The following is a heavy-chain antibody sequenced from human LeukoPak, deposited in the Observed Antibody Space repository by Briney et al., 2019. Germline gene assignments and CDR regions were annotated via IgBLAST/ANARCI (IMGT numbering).Heavy chain of an antibody. CDR2: INPSGGST. CDR1: GYTFTSYY. J-gene: IGHJ3*02. CDR3: ARSWGSYSDLIFLFDI. D-gene: IGHD1-26*01. V-gene: IGHV1-46*01. Sequence: ASVKVSCKASGYTFTSYYMHWVRQAPGQGLEWMGIINPSGGSTSYAQKFQGRVTMTRDMSTSTVYMELSSLRSEDTAVYYCARSWGSYSDLIFLFDIWGQGTMVTVSS.